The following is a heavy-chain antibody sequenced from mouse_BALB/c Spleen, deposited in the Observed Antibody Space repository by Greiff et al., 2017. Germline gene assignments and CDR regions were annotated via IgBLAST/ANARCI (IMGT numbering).Heavy chain of an antibody. CDR1: GFTFSSYG. CDR2: ISSGGSYT. D-gene: IGHD1-1*01. V-gene: IGHV5-6*01. CDR3: ARQETTGRGFAY. J-gene: IGHJ3*01. Sequence: EVKVVESGGDLVKPGGSLKLSCAASGFTFSSYGMSWVRQTPDKRLEWVATISSGGSYTYYPDSVKGRFTISRDNAKNTLYLQMSSLKSEDTAMYYCARQETTGRGFAYWGQGTLVTVSA.